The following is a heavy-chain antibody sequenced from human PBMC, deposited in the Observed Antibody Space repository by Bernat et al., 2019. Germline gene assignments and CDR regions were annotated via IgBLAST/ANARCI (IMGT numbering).Heavy chain of an antibody. CDR3: ASRIAAAGSGLDY. J-gene: IGHJ4*02. D-gene: IGHD6-13*01. Sequence: QVQLQESGPGLVKPSETLSLTCTVSGGSINSYYWSWIRQPPGKGLEWIGYVSYTGSTNYNPSLKSRVTISIDTSKSQFSLKLRSVTAADTAVYYCASRIAAAGSGLDYLGQGTLVTVSS. CDR1: GGSINSYY. CDR2: VSYTGST. V-gene: IGHV4-59*01.